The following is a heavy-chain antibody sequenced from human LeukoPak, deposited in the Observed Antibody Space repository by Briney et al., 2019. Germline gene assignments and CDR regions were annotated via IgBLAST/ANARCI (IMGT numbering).Heavy chain of an antibody. J-gene: IGHJ4*02. CDR3: ANLRSTYYHYFDY. Sequence: GASVKVSFKASGYIFTGYHMYWVRQAPGQGLEWMGWINPNSGSTNYAQKFQGRVTMTRDTSITIAYMELSRLRSDDTAVYYCANLRSTYYHYFDYWGQGTLVTVSS. CDR1: GYIFTGYH. D-gene: IGHD2-21*01. CDR2: INPNSGST. V-gene: IGHV1-2*02.